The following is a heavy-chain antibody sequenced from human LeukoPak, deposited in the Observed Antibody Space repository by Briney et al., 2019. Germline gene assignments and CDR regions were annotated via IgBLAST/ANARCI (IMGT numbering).Heavy chain of an antibody. V-gene: IGHV1-3*01. CDR1: GYTFTSYA. CDR2: INAGNGNT. CDR3: ARDPNYYGSGAIDY. J-gene: IGHJ4*02. D-gene: IGHD3-10*01. Sequence: ASVKVSCKASGYTFTSYAMHCVRQAPGQRLEWMGWINAGNGNTKYSQKFQGRVTITRDTSASTAYMELSSLRSEDTAVYYCARDPNYYGSGAIDYWGQGTLVTVSS.